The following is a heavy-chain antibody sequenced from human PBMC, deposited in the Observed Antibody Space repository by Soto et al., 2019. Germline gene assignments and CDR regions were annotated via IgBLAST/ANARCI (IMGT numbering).Heavy chain of an antibody. D-gene: IGHD3-22*01. CDR1: GYTFTGYY. CDR2: INPNSGGT. CDR3: ARDAHYYDSSGPLDY. Sequence: ASVKVSCKASGYTFTGYYMHWVRQAPGQGLEWMGWINPNSGGTNYAQKFQGRVTMTRDTSISTAYMELSRLRSDDTAVYYCARDAHYYDSSGPLDYWGQGTLVTVSS. J-gene: IGHJ4*02. V-gene: IGHV1-2*02.